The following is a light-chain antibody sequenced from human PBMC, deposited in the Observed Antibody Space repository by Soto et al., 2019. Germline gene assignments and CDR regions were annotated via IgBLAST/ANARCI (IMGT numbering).Light chain of an antibody. CDR3: QQYGSSLFT. V-gene: IGKV3-20*01. CDR1: QSVSSNY. Sequence: EIVLTQSPGTLSLSPGERATLSCRASQSVSSNYLAWYQQKPGQAPRLLVYGASSRATGVPDRSSGSGSGTDFTLTISRLEPEDFAVYYCQQYGSSLFTFGPGTKVDFK. CDR2: GAS. J-gene: IGKJ3*01.